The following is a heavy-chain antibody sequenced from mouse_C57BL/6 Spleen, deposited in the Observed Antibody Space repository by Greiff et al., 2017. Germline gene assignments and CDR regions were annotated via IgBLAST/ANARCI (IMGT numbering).Heavy chain of an antibody. V-gene: IGHV5-17*01. Sequence: EVKLMESGGGLVKPGGSLKLSCAASGFTFSDYGMHWVRQAPEKGLEWVAYISSGSSTIYYADTVKGRFTISRDNAKNTLFLQMTSLRSEDTAMXYGARPGYSNYSWFAYWGQGTLVTVSA. J-gene: IGHJ3*01. CDR3: ARPGYSNYSWFAY. CDR2: ISSGSSTI. D-gene: IGHD2-5*01. CDR1: GFTFSDYG.